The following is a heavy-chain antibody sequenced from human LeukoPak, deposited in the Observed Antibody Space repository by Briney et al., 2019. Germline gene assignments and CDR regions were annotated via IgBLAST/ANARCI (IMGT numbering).Heavy chain of an antibody. CDR2: IYYTGTT. CDR3: ARGYDIDV. Sequence: SETLSLTCTVSGGSISNYYWSWIRQPPGKALECIGYIYYTGTTKYNPSLKSRATISLDTSKNQFSLKLTSVTAADTALFFCARGYDIDVWGQGTTVTVSS. J-gene: IGHJ6*02. V-gene: IGHV4-59*01. CDR1: GGSISNYY.